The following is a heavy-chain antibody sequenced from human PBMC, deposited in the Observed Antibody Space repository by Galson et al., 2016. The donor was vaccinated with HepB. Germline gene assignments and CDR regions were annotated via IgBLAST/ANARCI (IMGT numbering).Heavy chain of an antibody. CDR1: GGTFITHA. Sequence: SVKVSCKAFGGTFITHAINWVRQAPGQGLEWMGTIIPNFGTTDYAQKLQGGVTITADESTDTAYMELSGLRSEDTAVYYCAHTYGRSGDSLTFDYWGQGTLVTVSS. J-gene: IGHJ4*02. CDR3: AHTYGRSGDSLTFDY. D-gene: IGHD2-15*01. V-gene: IGHV1-69*13. CDR2: IIPNFGTT.